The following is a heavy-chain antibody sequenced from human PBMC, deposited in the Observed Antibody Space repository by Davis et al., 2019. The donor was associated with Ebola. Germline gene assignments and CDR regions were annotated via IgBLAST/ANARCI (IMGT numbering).Heavy chain of an antibody. CDR1: GFTFRSYW. J-gene: IGHJ4*02. CDR2: LTLDGSDI. CDR3: ARAGSGSYFDNFDC. Sequence: GESLKIPCAASGFTFRSYWMSWVRQAPGKGLEWVANLTLDGSDIHYVDAVKGRFIISRDNAKNSLYLQLNSLRVEDTAVYYCARAGSGSYFDNFDCWGQGILVTVSS. D-gene: IGHD1-26*01. V-gene: IGHV3-7*01.